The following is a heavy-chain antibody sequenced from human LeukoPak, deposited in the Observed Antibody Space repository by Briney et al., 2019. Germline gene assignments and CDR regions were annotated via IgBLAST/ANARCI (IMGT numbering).Heavy chain of an antibody. V-gene: IGHV1-69*05. CDR2: IIPIFGTA. D-gene: IGHD6-6*01. CDR1: GGTFSSYA. CDR3: ARVSSSSSYYYYYMDV. Sequence: GSSVKVSCKASGGTFSSYAISWVRQAPGQGLEWMGRIIPIFGTANYAQKFQGRATITTDESTSTAYMELSSLRSEDTAVYYCARVSSSSSYYYYYMDVWGKGTTVTVSS. J-gene: IGHJ6*03.